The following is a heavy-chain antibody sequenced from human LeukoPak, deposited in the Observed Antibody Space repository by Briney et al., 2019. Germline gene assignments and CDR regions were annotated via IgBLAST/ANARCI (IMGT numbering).Heavy chain of an antibody. CDR2: IRSKAYGETA. D-gene: IGHD1-1*01. CDR3: TRDRGAYNLYDY. CDR1: GFTFGDHA. V-gene: IGHV3-49*03. J-gene: IGHJ4*02. Sequence: GGSLRLSCTASGFTFGDHAMSWIRQAPGKGLEWVGFIRSKAYGETADYAASVKGRFTISRDDSKAIAYLQMNSLKTEDTAVYHCTRDRGAYNLYDYWGQGTLVTVSS.